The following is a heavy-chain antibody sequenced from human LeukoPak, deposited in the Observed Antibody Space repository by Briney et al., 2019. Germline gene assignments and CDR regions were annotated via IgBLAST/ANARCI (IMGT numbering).Heavy chain of an antibody. CDR1: GFTFSGFA. CDR3: ATRKVKWELDY. V-gene: IGHV3-30*03. Sequence: PGRPLRLTCAASGFTFSGFAMHWVRQAPGKGLEWVAVISYDGNDKFYADSVRGRFTISRDNSKNTAYLQMNSLREEDTAVYYCATRKVKWELDYWGQGTLVTVSS. D-gene: IGHD1-26*01. J-gene: IGHJ4*02. CDR2: ISYDGNDK.